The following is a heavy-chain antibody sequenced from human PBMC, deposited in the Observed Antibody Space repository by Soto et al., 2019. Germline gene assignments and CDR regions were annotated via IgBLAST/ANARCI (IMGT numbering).Heavy chain of an antibody. D-gene: IGHD7-27*01. V-gene: IGHV1-18*04. CDR1: GYRFTTYG. CDR2: ISTYNGNT. J-gene: IGHJ6*02. CDR3: ARGLGTNGLDV. Sequence: QVQLLQSGAEVKKPGASVKVSCKASGYRFTTYGITWVRLAPGQGLEWLGGISTYNGNTDYAQNLQDRVTMTTETTPRTAYMEVTSLTSDDTAVYFCARGLGTNGLDVWGQGTTVTVSS.